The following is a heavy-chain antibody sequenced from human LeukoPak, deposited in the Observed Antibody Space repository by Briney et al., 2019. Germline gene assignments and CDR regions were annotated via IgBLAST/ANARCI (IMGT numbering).Heavy chain of an antibody. J-gene: IGHJ4*02. CDR2: IYSGGST. V-gene: IGHV3-53*01. CDR3: ARGLGGDY. Sequence: GGSLRLSCAASGFTFNNYAMSWVRQAPGKGLEWVSVIYSGGSTYYADSVKGRFTISRDNSKNTLYLQMNSLRAEDTAVYYCARGLGGDYWGQGTLVTVSS. D-gene: IGHD3-16*01. CDR1: GFTFNNYA.